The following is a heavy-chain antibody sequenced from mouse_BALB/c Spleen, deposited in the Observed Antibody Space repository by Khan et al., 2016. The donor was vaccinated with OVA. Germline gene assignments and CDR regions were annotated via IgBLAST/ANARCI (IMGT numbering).Heavy chain of an antibody. CDR3: ARVHGYYYPVDF. CDR1: GYSFTGYN. Sequence: VQLQQSGPELEKPGTSVKISCKASGYSFTGYNMNWVKQSNGKNLEWIGNIDPYYGTTSYNQKFKGKATLTVDTSSSTAYMQLKSLTSDDSAIYYCARVHGYYYPVDFWGQGTSVTVSS. V-gene: IGHV1-39*01. D-gene: IGHD1-1*01. CDR2: IDPYYGTT. J-gene: IGHJ4*01.